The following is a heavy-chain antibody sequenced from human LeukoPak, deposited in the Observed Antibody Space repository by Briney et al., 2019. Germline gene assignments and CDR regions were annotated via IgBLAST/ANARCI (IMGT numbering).Heavy chain of an antibody. CDR3: ARSRSSYYGDYAY. CDR1: GFTFSSYS. Sequence: PGGSLRLSCAASGFTFSSYSMNWVRQAPGKGLEWVSSTSSSSSYIHYADSVKGRFTISRDNAKNSLYLQMNSLRAEDMAVYYCARSRSSYYGDYAYWGQGTLVTVSS. D-gene: IGHD4-17*01. J-gene: IGHJ4*02. CDR2: TSSSSSYI. V-gene: IGHV3-21*01.